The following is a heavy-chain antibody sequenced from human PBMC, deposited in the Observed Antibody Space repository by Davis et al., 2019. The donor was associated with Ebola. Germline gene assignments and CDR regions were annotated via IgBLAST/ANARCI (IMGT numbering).Heavy chain of an antibody. CDR2: ISGSGGST. J-gene: IGHJ4*02. CDR1: GFTFSSYA. CDR3: AKDPGVLLWFGYFDY. V-gene: IGHV3-23*01. D-gene: IGHD3-10*01. Sequence: PGGSLRLSCAASGFTFSSYAMSWVRQAPGKGLEWVSAISGSGGSTYYADSVKGRFTISRDNSKNTLYLQMNSLRAEDTAVYYCAKDPGVLLWFGYFDYWGQGTLVTVSS.